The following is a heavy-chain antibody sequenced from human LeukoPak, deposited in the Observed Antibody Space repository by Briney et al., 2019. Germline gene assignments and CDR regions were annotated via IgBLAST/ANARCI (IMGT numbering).Heavy chain of an antibody. CDR3: AKAAVAVAGTDY. J-gene: IGHJ4*02. D-gene: IGHD6-19*01. V-gene: IGHV3-30*18. Sequence: GGSLRLSCAASGFTFSSYGMHWVRQAPGKGLEWVAVISYDGSNKYYADSVKGRFTISRDNSKNTLYLQMNSLRAEDTAVYYCAKAAVAVAGTDYWGQGTLVTASS. CDR1: GFTFSSYG. CDR2: ISYDGSNK.